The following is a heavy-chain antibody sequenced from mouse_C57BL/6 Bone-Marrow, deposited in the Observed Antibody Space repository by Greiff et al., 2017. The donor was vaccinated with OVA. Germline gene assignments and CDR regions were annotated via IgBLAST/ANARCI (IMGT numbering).Heavy chain of an antibody. Sequence: QVQLKESGPGLVQPSQSLSITCTVSGFSLTSYGVHWVRQSPGKGLEWLGVIWRGGSTDYNAAFMSRLSITKDNSKSQVFFKMNSLQADDTAIYYCAKTGFYDGYPAWFAYWGQGTLVTVSA. D-gene: IGHD2-3*01. CDR2: IWRGGST. J-gene: IGHJ3*01. V-gene: IGHV2-5*01. CDR1: GFSLTSYG. CDR3: AKTGFYDGYPAWFAY.